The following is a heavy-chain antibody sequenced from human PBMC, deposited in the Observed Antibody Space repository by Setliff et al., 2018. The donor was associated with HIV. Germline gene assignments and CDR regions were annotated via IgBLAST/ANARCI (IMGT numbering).Heavy chain of an antibody. D-gene: IGHD2-2*01. CDR3: ARDCVVPAAGRYRWFEP. CDR2: IYSSGST. CDR1: GGSISSGGYY. Sequence: SETLSLTCTVSGGSISSGGYYWSWIRQHPGKGLEWIGYIYSSGSTNYNPSLKSLVTISVDTSKNQFSLKLSSVTAADTAVYYCARDCVVPAAGRYRWFEPWGQGTLVTVS. V-gene: IGHV4-31*01. J-gene: IGHJ5*02.